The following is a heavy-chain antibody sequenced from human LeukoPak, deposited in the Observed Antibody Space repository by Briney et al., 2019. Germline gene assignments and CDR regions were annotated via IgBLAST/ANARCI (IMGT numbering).Heavy chain of an antibody. Sequence: GGSLRLSCAASGFTFSSYEMNWVRQAPGKGLEWVSYISSSGSTIYYADSVKGRFTISRDNAKNSLYLQMNSLRAEDTAVYYCARDRPWDYDILTGYPCYYGMDVWGQGTTVTVSS. CDR3: ARDRPWDYDILTGYPCYYGMDV. CDR1: GFTFSSYE. J-gene: IGHJ6*02. D-gene: IGHD3-9*01. CDR2: ISSSGSTI. V-gene: IGHV3-48*03.